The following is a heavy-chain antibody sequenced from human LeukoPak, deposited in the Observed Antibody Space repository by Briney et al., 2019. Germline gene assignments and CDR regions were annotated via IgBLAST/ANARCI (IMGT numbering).Heavy chain of an antibody. D-gene: IGHD6-19*01. CDR1: GGSITSTNW. Sequence: SETPSLTCAVSGGSITSTNWWSWVRQTPGKGLEWIGKINQSGNTNYNPSLESRVAISVDKSNNQFTLKVSSVTAADTAIYYCARDLTGSGGWRELGYWGQGTLVTVSS. CDR2: INQSGNT. J-gene: IGHJ4*02. CDR3: ARDLTGSGGWRELGY. V-gene: IGHV4-4*02.